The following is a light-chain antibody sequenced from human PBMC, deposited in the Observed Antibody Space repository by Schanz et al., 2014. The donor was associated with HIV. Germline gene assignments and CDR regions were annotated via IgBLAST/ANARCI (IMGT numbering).Light chain of an antibody. CDR1: SSDVGGYNY. CDR3: SSYTSRNTPV. J-gene: IGLJ1*01. Sequence: QSALTQPASVSGSPGQSITISCTGTSSDVGGYNYVSWYQQHPGEAPTLMIHDVSHRPSGVSDRFSGSKSGNTASLTISGLQAEDEAEYYCSSYTSRNTPVFGTGTKLTVL. CDR2: DVS. V-gene: IGLV2-14*03.